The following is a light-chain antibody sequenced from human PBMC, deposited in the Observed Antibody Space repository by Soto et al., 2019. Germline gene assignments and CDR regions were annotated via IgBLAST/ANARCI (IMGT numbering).Light chain of an antibody. CDR1: QSISSY. CDR3: HQSYRTPYT. V-gene: IGKV1-39*01. J-gene: IGKJ2*01. Sequence: QSPSVGYRVTITCRASQSISSYLNWYQQKVGKAPKLLIYGASSLQSGVPSRFSGSGSGTDFTLTISSLQPEDFATYYCHQSYRTPYTFGQGTKLEIK. CDR2: GAS.